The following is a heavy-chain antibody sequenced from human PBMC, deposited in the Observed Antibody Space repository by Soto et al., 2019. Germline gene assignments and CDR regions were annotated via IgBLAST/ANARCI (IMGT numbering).Heavy chain of an antibody. Sequence: GGSLRLSCTASGFTVESNYMSWVRQAPGKGLEWVSVLYTGGTTYYADSVRGRFIVSRDDSKNTLYLQMNSLTAEDTAVYYCARDYRISGTTDYWGQGTLVTVSS. CDR1: GFTVESNY. CDR3: ARDYRISGTTDY. V-gene: IGHV3-66*01. CDR2: LYTGGTT. J-gene: IGHJ4*02. D-gene: IGHD3-10*01.